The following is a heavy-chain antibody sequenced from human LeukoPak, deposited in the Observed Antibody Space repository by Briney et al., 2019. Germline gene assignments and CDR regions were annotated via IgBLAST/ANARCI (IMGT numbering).Heavy chain of an antibody. CDR2: ISYDGSNK. J-gene: IGHJ6*04. CDR3: AKDLSMVRGVIIYYYGMDV. V-gene: IGHV3-30*18. Sequence: GGSLRLSCAASGFTFSSYGMHWVRQAPGKGLEWVAVISYDGSNKYYADSVKGRFTISRGNSKNTLYLQMNSLRAEGTAVYYCAKDLSMVRGVIIYYYGMDVWGKGTTVTVSS. CDR1: GFTFSSYG. D-gene: IGHD3-10*01.